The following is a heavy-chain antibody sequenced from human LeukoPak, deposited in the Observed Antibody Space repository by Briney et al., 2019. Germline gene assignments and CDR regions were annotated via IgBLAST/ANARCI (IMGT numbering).Heavy chain of an antibody. D-gene: IGHD2-2*01. CDR2: MYYSGST. CDR1: GGSISSYY. CDR3: ARDLGYCSSTSCGYYYYGMDV. V-gene: IGHV4-59*01. J-gene: IGHJ6*02. Sequence: PAETLSLTCTVSGGSISSYYWSWIRQPPGKGVEWIGYMYYSGSTNYNPSLKSRVTISVDTSKNQFSLKLSSVTAADTAVYYCARDLGYCSSTSCGYYYYGMDVWGQGTTVTVSS.